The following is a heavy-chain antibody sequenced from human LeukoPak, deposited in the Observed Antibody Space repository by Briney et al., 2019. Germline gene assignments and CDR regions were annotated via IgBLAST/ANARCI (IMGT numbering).Heavy chain of an antibody. J-gene: IGHJ6*03. D-gene: IGHD3-22*01. CDR3: AKTGSSGYYYYYYYMDV. V-gene: IGHV3-15*01. CDR1: GFTFNNAW. Sequence: GGSLRLSCAASGFTFNNAWMSWVRQAPGKGLEWVGRIKSKTDGGTRDYAAPVKVRFTISRDDSKNTLYLQMNSLRAEDTAVYYCAKTGSSGYYYYYYYMDVWGKGTTVTISS. CDR2: IKSKTDGGTR.